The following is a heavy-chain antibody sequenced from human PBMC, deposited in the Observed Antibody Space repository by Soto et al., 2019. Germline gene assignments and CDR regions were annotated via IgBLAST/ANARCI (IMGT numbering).Heavy chain of an antibody. CDR3: ARHGYSYGGGYFDY. V-gene: IGHV3-66*04. Sequence: EVQLVESGGGLVQPGGSLRLSCAASGFIVSSNYMSWVRQAPGKGLEWVSVIYSGGSAYYADSVKGRFTISRDNSKNTLYLQMNSLRAADTAVYYCARHGYSYGGGYFDYWGQGTLVTVSS. CDR2: IYSGGSA. D-gene: IGHD5-18*01. CDR1: GFIVSSNY. J-gene: IGHJ4*02.